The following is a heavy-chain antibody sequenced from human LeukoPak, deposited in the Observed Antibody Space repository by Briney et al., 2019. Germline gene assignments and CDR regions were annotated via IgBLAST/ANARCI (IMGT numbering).Heavy chain of an antibody. CDR1: GFTFSSYA. J-gene: IGHJ4*02. D-gene: IGHD6-6*01. CDR3: AARGLRIAARPNPYYFDY. V-gene: IGHV3-23*01. Sequence: GGSLRLSCAASGFTFSSYAMSWVRQAPGKGLEWVSAISGSGGSTYYADSVKGRFTISRDNSKNTLYLQMNSLRAEDTAVYYCAARGLRIAARPNPYYFDYWGQGTLVTVSS. CDR2: ISGSGGST.